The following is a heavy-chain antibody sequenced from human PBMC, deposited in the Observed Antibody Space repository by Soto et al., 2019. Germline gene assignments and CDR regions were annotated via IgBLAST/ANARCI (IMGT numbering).Heavy chain of an antibody. V-gene: IGHV4-4*02. CDR1: GGSIISSHW. D-gene: IGHD3-10*01. J-gene: IGHJ6*02. Sequence: QVQLQESGPGLVKPSGTLSLTCAVSGGSIISSHWWNWVRQPPGKGLEWIGQIYHSGRTNYNPSLKSRVTISVDKAKNHFSLEVTSVTAADTAFYYCASLSGGYGMDVWGQGTTVSVS. CDR3: ASLSGGYGMDV. CDR2: IYHSGRT.